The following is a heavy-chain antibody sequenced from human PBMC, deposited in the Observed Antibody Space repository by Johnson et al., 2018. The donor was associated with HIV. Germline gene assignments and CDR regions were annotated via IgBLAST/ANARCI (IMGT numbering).Heavy chain of an antibody. CDR1: GFTFSSYD. D-gene: IGHD1-26*01. CDR2: LFSGDTT. Sequence: VQLVESGGGLVKPGGSLRLSCAASGFTFSSYDMHWVRQATGKGLEWVSVLFSGDTTYYADSVNGRFTISRENSKNTLYLQMNSLRAEDTAVYYCAKWGSMRATSAFDIWGQGTMVTVSS. V-gene: IGHV3-66*01. CDR3: AKWGSMRATSAFDI. J-gene: IGHJ3*02.